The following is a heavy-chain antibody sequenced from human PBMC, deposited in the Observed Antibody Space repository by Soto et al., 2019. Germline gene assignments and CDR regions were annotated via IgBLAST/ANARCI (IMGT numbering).Heavy chain of an antibody. CDR3: AREGCSYGFGWWFDP. V-gene: IGHV4-59*01. J-gene: IGHJ5*02. D-gene: IGHD5-18*01. Sequence: SETLPLTCTVSGGSISSYYWSWIRQPPGKGLEWIGYIYYSGSTNYNPSLKSRVTISVDTSKNQFSLKLSSVTAADTAVYYCAREGCSYGFGWWFDPWGQGTLVTVSS. CDR1: GGSISSYY. CDR2: IYYSGST.